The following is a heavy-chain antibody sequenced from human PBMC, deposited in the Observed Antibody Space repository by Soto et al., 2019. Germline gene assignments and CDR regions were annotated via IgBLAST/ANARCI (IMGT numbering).Heavy chain of an antibody. V-gene: IGHV3-9*01. CDR2: ISWNSGSI. Sequence: EVQLVESGGGLVQPGRSLRLSCAASGFTVDYYAMHWVRQAPGKGLEWVSGISWNSGSIGYADSVKGRFTISRDNAKNSLYLQMNSLRAEDTALYYSAKGHIGYCSGGSCYSAYYFDYWGQGTLVTVSS. J-gene: IGHJ4*02. D-gene: IGHD2-15*01. CDR1: GFTVDYYA. CDR3: AKGHIGYCSGGSCYSAYYFDY.